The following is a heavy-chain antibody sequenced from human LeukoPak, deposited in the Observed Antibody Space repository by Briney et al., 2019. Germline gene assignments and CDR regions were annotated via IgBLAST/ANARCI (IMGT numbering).Heavy chain of an antibody. Sequence: KFSETLSLTCAVSGGSISGYYWSWIRQPPGKGLEWIGYIYYSGSTNYNPSLDGRVTISVDTSKKQFSLRVSSVTAADTAVYYCARALMATIEYWGQGNLVTVSS. V-gene: IGHV4-59*01. CDR2: IYYSGST. D-gene: IGHD5-24*01. CDR3: ARALMATIEY. J-gene: IGHJ4*02. CDR1: GGSISGYY.